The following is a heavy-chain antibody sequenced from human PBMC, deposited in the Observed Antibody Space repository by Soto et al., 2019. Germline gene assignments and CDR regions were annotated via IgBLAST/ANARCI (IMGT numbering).Heavy chain of an antibody. V-gene: IGHV4-31*03. CDR1: GPSISIVGYF. D-gene: IGHD3-10*01. CDR3: ATDEYFGSEIDFYYYAMDV. Sequence: SLTCTVSGPSISIVGYFWSWIRHHPGKCLEWIGHIYYNGSTYYNPSLKSRLTISVDTSKNEFSLRLTSVTAADTAVYFCATDEYFGSEIDFYYYAMDVWGQGTTVTVSS. CDR2: IYYNGST. J-gene: IGHJ6*02.